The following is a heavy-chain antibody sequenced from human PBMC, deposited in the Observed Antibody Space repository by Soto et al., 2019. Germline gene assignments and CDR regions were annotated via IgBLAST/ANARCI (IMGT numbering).Heavy chain of an antibody. CDR3: ARDNDIVVVVADTGGAFDI. CDR1: GGSISSSSYY. CDR2: INYSGST. J-gene: IGHJ3*02. D-gene: IGHD2-15*01. V-gene: IGHV4-39*07. Sequence: PSETLSLTCSVSGGSISSSSYYWGWIRQPPGKGLEWIGSINYSGSTYYNPSLKSRVTISVDKSKNQFSLELSSVTAADTAVYYCARDNDIVVVVADTGGAFDIWGQGTMVTVSS.